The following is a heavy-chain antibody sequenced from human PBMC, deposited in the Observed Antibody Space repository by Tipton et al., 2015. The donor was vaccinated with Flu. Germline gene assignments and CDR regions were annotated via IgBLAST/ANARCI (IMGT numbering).Heavy chain of an antibody. CDR2: ISYDGSNK. CDR3: AREGFSHCFDY. V-gene: IGHV3-30-3*01. J-gene: IGHJ4*02. CDR1: GFTFSSYA. Sequence: SLRLSCAASGFTFSSYAMHWVRQAPGKGLEWVAVISYDGSNKYYADSVKGRFTISRDNSKNTLYLQMNSLRAEDTAVYYCAREGFSHCFDYWGQGTLVTVSS.